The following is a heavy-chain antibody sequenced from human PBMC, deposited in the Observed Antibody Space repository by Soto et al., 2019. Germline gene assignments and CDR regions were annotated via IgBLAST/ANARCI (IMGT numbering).Heavy chain of an antibody. V-gene: IGHV3-30-3*01. CDR2: ISYDGSNK. CDR1: GFTFSSYA. D-gene: IGHD1-26*01. Sequence: QVQLVESGGGVVQPGRSLRLSCAASGFTFSSYAMHWVRQAPGKGLEWVAVISYDGSNKYYADSVKGRFTISRDNSKNTLYLQMNSLRAEATAVYYCARARGRSDYFDCWGQGTLVTVSS. CDR3: ARARGRSDYFDC. J-gene: IGHJ4*02.